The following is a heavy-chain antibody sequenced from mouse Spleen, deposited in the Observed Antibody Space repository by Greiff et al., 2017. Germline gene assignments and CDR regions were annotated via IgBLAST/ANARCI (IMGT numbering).Heavy chain of an antibody. J-gene: IGHJ3*01. CDR3: TGREYGRYAWVAY. Sequence: QVQLQQSGAELVRPGASVTLSCKASGYTFTDYEMHWVKQTPVHGLEWIGAIDPETGGTAYNQKFKGKAILTADKSSSTAYMELRSLTSEDSAVYYWTGREYGRYAWVAYWGQGTLVTVSA. CDR1: GYTFTDYE. V-gene: IGHV1-15*01. D-gene: IGHD2-10*02. CDR2: IDPETGGT.